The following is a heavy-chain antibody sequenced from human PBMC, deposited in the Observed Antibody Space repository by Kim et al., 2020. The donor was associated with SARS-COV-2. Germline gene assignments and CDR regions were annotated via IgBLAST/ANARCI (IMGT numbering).Heavy chain of an antibody. CDR1: GYTFTSYA. CDR2: INAGNGNT. Sequence: ASVKVSCKASGYTFTSYAMHWVRQAPGQRLEWMGWINAGNGNTKYSQKFQGRVTITRDTSASTAYMELSSLRSEDTAVYYCAREGRYCSSTSCPFRDYYGMDVWGQGTTVTVSS. CDR3: AREGRYCSSTSCPFRDYYGMDV. J-gene: IGHJ6*02. V-gene: IGHV1-3*01. D-gene: IGHD2-2*01.